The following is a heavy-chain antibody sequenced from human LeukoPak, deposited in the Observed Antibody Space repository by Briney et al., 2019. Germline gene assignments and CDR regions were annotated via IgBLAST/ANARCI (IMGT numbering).Heavy chain of an antibody. CDR1: GFTFSSYS. J-gene: IGHJ6*03. Sequence: GSLRLSCAASGFTFSSYSMNWVRQAPGKGLEWVSYISSSSSTIYYADSVKGRFTISRDNAKNSLYLQMNSLRAEDTAVYYCARDLVSGYSSGWAYMDVWGKGTTVTVSS. V-gene: IGHV3-48*01. D-gene: IGHD6-19*01. CDR2: ISSSSSTI. CDR3: ARDLVSGYSSGWAYMDV.